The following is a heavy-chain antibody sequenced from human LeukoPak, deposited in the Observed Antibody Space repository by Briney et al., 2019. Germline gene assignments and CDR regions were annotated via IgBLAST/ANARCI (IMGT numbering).Heavy chain of an antibody. V-gene: IGHV3-30*18. CDR2: ISYDGSGQ. J-gene: IGHJ6*02. D-gene: IGHD2-2*01. Sequence: GGSLRLSCAASGFTFSSYWMSWVRQAPGKGLEWVAVISYDGSGQYYADSLKGRFTISRDNSKNTLYLQMNSLRVEDTAVYYCAKDQRTMTRRMDVWGQGTTVTVSS. CDR1: GFTFSSYW. CDR3: AKDQRTMTRRMDV.